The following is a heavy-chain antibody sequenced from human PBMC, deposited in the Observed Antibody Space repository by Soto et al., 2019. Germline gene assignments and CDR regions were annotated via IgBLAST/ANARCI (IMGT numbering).Heavy chain of an antibody. D-gene: IGHD4-4*01. CDR1: GFTFSSYS. CDR3: ARDWAKVTHTGHYNHWFDP. Sequence: PGGSLRLSCAASGFTFSSYSMNWVRQAPGKGLEWVSYISSSSSTIYYADSVKGRFTISRDNAKNSLYLQMNSLRDEDTAVYYCARDWAKVTHTGHYNHWFDPWGQGTLVTVSS. V-gene: IGHV3-48*02. J-gene: IGHJ5*02. CDR2: ISSSSSTI.